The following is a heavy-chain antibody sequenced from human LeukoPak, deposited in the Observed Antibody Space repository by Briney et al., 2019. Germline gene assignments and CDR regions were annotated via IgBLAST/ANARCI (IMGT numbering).Heavy chain of an antibody. V-gene: IGHV4-4*07. CDR3: ARGDITIFGVVTRRAFDI. CDR1: GGSISSYY. CDR2: IYTSGST. D-gene: IGHD3-3*01. J-gene: IGHJ3*02. Sequence: SETLSLTCTVSGGSISSYYWSWIRQPAGKGLEWIGRIYTSGSTNYNPSLKSRVTMSVDTSKNQFSLKLSSVTAADTAVYYCARGDITIFGVVTRRAFDIWGQGTMVTVSS.